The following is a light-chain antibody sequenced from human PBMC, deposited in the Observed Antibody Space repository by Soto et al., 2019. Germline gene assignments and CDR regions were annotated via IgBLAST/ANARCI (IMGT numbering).Light chain of an antibody. J-gene: IGKJ4*01. Sequence: DIQMTQSPSSMSSSVGDRVTITCRARQRISSYLHWYQQRPGKAPKLLIYSTSNLQSVFPSTFSCSGSGTDFTLTISNLQPEDFATYYCQQSYKTPLTFGGGTKVEIK. CDR3: QQSYKTPLT. V-gene: IGKV1-39*01. CDR2: STS. CDR1: QRISSY.